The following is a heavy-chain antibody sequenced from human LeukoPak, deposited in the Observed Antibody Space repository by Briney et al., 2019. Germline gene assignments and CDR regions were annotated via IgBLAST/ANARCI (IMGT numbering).Heavy chain of an antibody. CDR2: IYYSGTT. CDR3: ARGVYIAAAQYAY. V-gene: IGHV4-59*01. CDR1: GGSISSYY. D-gene: IGHD6-13*01. J-gene: IGHJ4*02. Sequence: SETLSLTCTVSGGSISSYYWGWIRQPPGKGLEWIGYIYYSGTTNYNPSLKSRVTISVDTSKNQFSLKLSSVTAADTAVYYCARGVYIAAAQYAYWGQGTLVTVSS.